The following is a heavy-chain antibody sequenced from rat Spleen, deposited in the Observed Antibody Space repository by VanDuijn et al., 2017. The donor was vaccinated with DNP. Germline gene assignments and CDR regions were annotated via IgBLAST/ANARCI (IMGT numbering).Heavy chain of an antibody. J-gene: IGHJ2*01. D-gene: IGHD1-4*01. CDR1: GFIFSDYY. V-gene: IGHV5-22*01. Sequence: EVQLVESGGGLVQPGRSLKLSCAASGFIFSDYYMAWVRQVPTKGLEWVAYISYEGSRSYYGDSVKGRFTISRDNAKSTLYLQMNSLRSEDTATYYCARGNYPGINTFDYWGQGVMVTVSS. CDR2: ISYEGSRS. CDR3: ARGNYPGINTFDY.